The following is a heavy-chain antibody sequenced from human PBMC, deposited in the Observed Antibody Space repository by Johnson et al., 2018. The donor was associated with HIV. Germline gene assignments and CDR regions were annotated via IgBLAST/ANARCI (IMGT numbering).Heavy chain of an antibody. CDR2: IWYDGSNQ. CDR3: AKGLLIAAAHDAFDI. V-gene: IGHV3-33*06. Sequence: QVQLVESGGGVVQPGRSLRLSCAASGFTFSSYGMHWVRQAPGKGLEWVAVIWYDGSNQDYADSVKGRFTLSRDNSKNTLYLQMNSLRAEDTAVYYCAKGLLIAAAHDAFDIWGQGTMVTVSS. J-gene: IGHJ3*02. D-gene: IGHD6-13*01. CDR1: GFTFSSYG.